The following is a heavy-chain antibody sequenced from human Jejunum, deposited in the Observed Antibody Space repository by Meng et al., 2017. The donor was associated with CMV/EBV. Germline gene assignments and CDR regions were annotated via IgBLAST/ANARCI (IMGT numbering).Heavy chain of an antibody. CDR1: GYTFTHFG. CDR2: NSPYSGDT. Sequence: CKASGYTFTHFGITWVRQAPGQGFEWMGWNSPYSGDTEYAKNLQGRVTLTTDASTTTAYMELRSLRSDDTAMYYCTRDGLQYYEGSTYWGQGTLVTVSS. V-gene: IGHV1-18*01. J-gene: IGHJ4*02. CDR3: TRDGLQYYEGSTY. D-gene: IGHD3-22*01.